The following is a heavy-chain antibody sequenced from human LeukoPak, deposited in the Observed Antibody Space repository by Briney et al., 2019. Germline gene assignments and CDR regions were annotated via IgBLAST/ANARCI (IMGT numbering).Heavy chain of an antibody. CDR1: GFTFSSYE. D-gene: IGHD1-7*01. Sequence: GGSLRLSCAASGFTFSSYEMNWVRQAPGKGLEWVSYISSSGSTIYYADSVKGRFTISRDNAKNSLYLQMNSLRAGDTAVYYCARAPYNWNSQYYFDYWGQGTLVTVSS. CDR3: ARAPYNWNSQYYFDY. J-gene: IGHJ4*02. V-gene: IGHV3-48*03. CDR2: ISSSGSTI.